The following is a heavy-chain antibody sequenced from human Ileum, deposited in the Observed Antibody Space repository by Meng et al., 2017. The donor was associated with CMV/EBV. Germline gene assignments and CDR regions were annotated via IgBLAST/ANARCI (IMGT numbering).Heavy chain of an antibody. CDR2: NCRSADT. CDR1: GATFSSYC. V-gene: IGHV4-34*01. Sequence: LALTSAVFGATFSSYCRSWVRQPPGEGMGCISENCRSADTNYNPSRKSRVTMSMDTSRNHFSLKLVSMTAADTATYYCTRGRSLLDLWGQGALVTVSS. D-gene: IGHD1-14*01. J-gene: IGHJ5*02. CDR3: TRGRSLLDL.